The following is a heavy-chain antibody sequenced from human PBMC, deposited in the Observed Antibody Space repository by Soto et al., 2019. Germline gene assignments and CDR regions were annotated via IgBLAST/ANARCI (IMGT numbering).Heavy chain of an antibody. CDR2: INAGNGNT. CDR1: GYTFTSYA. CDR3: AREASSGDYYYYGMDV. J-gene: IGHJ6*02. V-gene: IGHV1-3*01. Sequence: QVQLVQSGAEVKKPGASEKVSCKASGYTFTSYAMHWVRQAPGQRLEWMGWINAGNGNTKYSQKFQGRVTITRDTSASTAYMELISLRSEDTAVYYCAREASSGDYYYYGMDVWGQGTTVTVSS. D-gene: IGHD6-19*01.